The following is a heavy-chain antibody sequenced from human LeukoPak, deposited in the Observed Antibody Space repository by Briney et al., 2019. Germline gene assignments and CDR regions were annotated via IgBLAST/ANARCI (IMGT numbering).Heavy chain of an antibody. V-gene: IGHV1-69*04. CDR3: AREYCSGGSCYAEFDY. D-gene: IGHD2-15*01. Sequence: SVKVSCKASGGTFSSYAISWVRQAPGRGLEWMGRIIPIFGIANYAQKFQGRVTITADKSTSTAYMELSSLRSEDTAVYYCAREYCSGGSCYAEFDYWGQGTLVTVSS. J-gene: IGHJ4*02. CDR1: GGTFSSYA. CDR2: IIPIFGIA.